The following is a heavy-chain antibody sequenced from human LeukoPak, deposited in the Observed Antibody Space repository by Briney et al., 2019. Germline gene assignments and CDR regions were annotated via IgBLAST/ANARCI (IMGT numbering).Heavy chain of an antibody. J-gene: IGHJ4*02. CDR2: ISYDGSNK. Sequence: GGSLRLSCAASGFAFSNYAMHWVRQAPDKGLEWVAVISYDGSNKYYADSVKGRFTVSRDNSKNTLYLQMNSLRAEDTAVYYCATGFRYVGYWGQGTLVTVSS. V-gene: IGHV3-30*04. CDR1: GFAFSNYA. CDR3: ATGFRYVGY. D-gene: IGHD1-14*01.